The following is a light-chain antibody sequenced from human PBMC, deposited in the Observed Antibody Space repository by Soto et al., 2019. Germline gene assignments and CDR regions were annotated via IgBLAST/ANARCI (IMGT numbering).Light chain of an antibody. J-gene: IGLJ1*01. CDR1: STDVGEYNY. CDR2: EVN. CDR3: KSYAGSNTYV. Sequence: QSALTQPPSASGSPGQSVTIPCAGTSTDVGEYNYVSWYQQHPGKVPKLIIFEVNKRPSGVPDRFSGSKSGDTASLTVSGLQAEDEADYFCKSYAGSNTYVFGSGTKLTVL. V-gene: IGLV2-8*01.